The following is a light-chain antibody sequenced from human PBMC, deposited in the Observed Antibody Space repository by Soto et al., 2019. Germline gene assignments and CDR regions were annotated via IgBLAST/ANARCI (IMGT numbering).Light chain of an antibody. CDR1: TSNIGRNT. Sequence: QSVLTQPPSASGTPGQRVTISCSGSTSNIGRNTVDWFQHLPGTAPKRLIYRAYQRPSGVPDRFSGSKSGTSASLAISGLQSEEEGDYYWASWDDSLTAWVFGGGTKLTVL. CDR3: ASWDDSLTAWV. V-gene: IGLV1-44*01. J-gene: IGLJ3*02. CDR2: RAY.